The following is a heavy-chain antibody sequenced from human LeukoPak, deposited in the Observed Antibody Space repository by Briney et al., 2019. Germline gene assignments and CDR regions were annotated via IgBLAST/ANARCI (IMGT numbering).Heavy chain of an antibody. V-gene: IGHV1-18*01. Sequence: ASVKVSCKASGYTFTSYGISWVRQAPGQGLEWMGWISAYNGNTNYAQKLQGRVTMTTDTSTSTAYMELRSLRSDDTAVYYCARERAVAWFLNYYGMDVWGQGTTVTVSS. CDR2: ISAYNGNT. CDR3: ARERAVAWFLNYYGMDV. CDR1: GYTFTSYG. D-gene: IGHD2-15*01. J-gene: IGHJ6*02.